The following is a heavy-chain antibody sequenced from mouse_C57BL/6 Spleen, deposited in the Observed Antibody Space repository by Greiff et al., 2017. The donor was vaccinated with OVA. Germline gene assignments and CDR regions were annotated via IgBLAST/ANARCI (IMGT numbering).Heavy chain of an antibody. CDR2: IDPSDSDT. J-gene: IGHJ1*03. V-gene: IGHV1-52*01. CDR3: ARYGIYGGYSDWYFDV. CDR1: GYTFTSYW. Sequence: QVHVKQPGAELARPGSSVKLSCKASGYTFTSYWMHWVKQRPIQGLEWIGNIDPSDSDTHYNQKFKDKATLTVDKSSSTAYMQLSSLTSEDSAVYYCARYGIYGGYSDWYFDVWGTGTTVTVSS. D-gene: IGHD2-3*01.